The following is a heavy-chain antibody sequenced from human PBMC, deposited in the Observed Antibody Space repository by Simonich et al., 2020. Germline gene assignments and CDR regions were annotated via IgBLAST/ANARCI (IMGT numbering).Heavy chain of an antibody. V-gene: IGHV3-23*01. CDR1: GFTFSSYA. J-gene: IGHJ3*02. CDR2: ISGSVGST. Sequence: GGGLVQPGGYLRLSCAASGFTFSSYAMSWVRQAPGKGLEWFSAISGSVGSTYYADSVKGRVTIPRDNSKNTLYLQMSSLGAEETAVYYCAKDLGERITMIVVVIDAFDIWGQGTMVTVSS. CDR3: AKDLGERITMIVVVIDAFDI. D-gene: IGHD3-22*01.